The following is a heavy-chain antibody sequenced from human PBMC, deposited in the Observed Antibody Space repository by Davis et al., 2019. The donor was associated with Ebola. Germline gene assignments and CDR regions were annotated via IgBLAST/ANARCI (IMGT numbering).Heavy chain of an antibody. CDR1: GGSISSSSYY. J-gene: IGHJ5*02. D-gene: IGHD6-13*01. V-gene: IGHV4-39*07. CDR2: IYYTGST. CDR3: ARIIAAAGTIGWFDP. Sequence: SETLSLTCTVSGGSISSSSYYWGWIRQPPGKGLEWIGSIYYTGSTNYNPSLKSRVTISVDKSKNQFSLKLSSVTAADTAVYYCARIIAAAGTIGWFDPWGQGTLVTVSS.